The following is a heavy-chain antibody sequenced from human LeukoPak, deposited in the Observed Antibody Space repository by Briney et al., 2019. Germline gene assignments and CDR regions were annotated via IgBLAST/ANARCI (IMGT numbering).Heavy chain of an antibody. CDR2: IIPIFGTA. D-gene: IGHD1-7*01. CDR3: AALPIELPPYNWFDP. V-gene: IGHV1-69*13. Sequence: ASVTVSCKASGGTFSSYAISWVRQAPGQGLEWMGGIIPIFGTANYAQKFQGRVTITADESTSTAYMELSSLRSEDTAVYYCAALPIELPPYNWFDPWGQGTLVTVSS. J-gene: IGHJ5*02. CDR1: GGTFSSYA.